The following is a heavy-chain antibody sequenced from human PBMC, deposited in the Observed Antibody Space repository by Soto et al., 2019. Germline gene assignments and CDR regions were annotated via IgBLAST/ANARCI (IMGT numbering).Heavy chain of an antibody. CDR3: ARESLGSSWYRTFEH. J-gene: IGHJ4*02. D-gene: IGHD6-13*01. V-gene: IGHV1-69*04. CDR1: GGTFDNYS. CDR2: MMPTERIG. Sequence: QVQLLQSAAQVKKPGSSVGLSCRASGGTFDNYSVAWVRQVPGQGLEWLGRMMPTERIGNYAQKFQGRHTLSTDTTTNTAYMELKNLESDDAAVYFCARESLGSSWYRTFEHWGQGTLVSVS.